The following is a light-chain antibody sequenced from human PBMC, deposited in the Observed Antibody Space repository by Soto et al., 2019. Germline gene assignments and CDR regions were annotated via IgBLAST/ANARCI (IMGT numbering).Light chain of an antibody. Sequence: EIVMTQSPATLSVSPGERATLSCRASQSVSSNLAWYQQKPGQAPRLLIYGASTRATGIPARFSGSGSGTEFTLTISSLQSXXXXXXYCQQYNNWPPPLTFGGGTKVEIK. V-gene: IGKV3-15*01. CDR2: GAS. CDR3: QQYNNWPPPLT. J-gene: IGKJ4*01. CDR1: QSVSSN.